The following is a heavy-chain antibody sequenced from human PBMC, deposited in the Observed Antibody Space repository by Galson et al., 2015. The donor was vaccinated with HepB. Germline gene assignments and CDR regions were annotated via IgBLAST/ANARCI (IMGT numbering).Heavy chain of an antibody. D-gene: IGHD3-10*01. J-gene: IGHJ6*02. CDR3: TRVAHLGRGMNV. V-gene: IGHV6-1*01. Sequence: CAISGDSVSRDTVGWNWIRQSPSRGLEWLGRTYYRSKWYSDYAISVKSRTIINADSSTNQFFLQLNSATPEDTAVYYCTRVAHLGRGMNVWGQGTTVTV. CDR1: GDSVSRDTVG. CDR2: TYYRSKWYS.